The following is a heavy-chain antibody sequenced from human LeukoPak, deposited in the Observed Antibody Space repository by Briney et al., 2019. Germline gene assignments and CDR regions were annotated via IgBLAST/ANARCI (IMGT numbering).Heavy chain of an antibody. V-gene: IGHV1-8*01. D-gene: IGHD6-13*01. CDR2: MNPNSGNT. CDR3: ARDEIAAAGTLGAQNDY. Sequence: ASVKVSCKASGYTFTSYDVNWVRQATGQGLEWMGWMNPNSGNTGLAQKFQGRVTLTRDTSLSTAYMELSNLRSDDTAVYYCARDEIAAAGTLGAQNDYGAQETRVTVPS. J-gene: IGHJ4*02. CDR1: GYTFTSYD.